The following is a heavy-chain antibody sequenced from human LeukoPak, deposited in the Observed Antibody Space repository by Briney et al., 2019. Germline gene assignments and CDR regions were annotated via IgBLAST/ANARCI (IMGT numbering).Heavy chain of an antibody. V-gene: IGHV3-9*01. CDR1: GFTFDDYA. CDR3: AKGGVEMATISDFDY. D-gene: IGHD5-24*01. J-gene: IGHJ4*02. Sequence: GRSLRLSCAASGFTFDDYAMHWVRQAPRNWLEWVSGISWNSGSIGYADSVKGRFTISRDNAKNSLYLQMNSLRAEDTALYYCAKGGVEMATISDFDYWGQGTLVTVSS. CDR2: ISWNSGSI.